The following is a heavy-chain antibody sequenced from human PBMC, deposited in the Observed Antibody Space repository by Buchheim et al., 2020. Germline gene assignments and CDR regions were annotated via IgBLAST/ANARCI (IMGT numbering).Heavy chain of an antibody. CDR2: ISYDGSNK. V-gene: IGHV3-30-3*01. CDR3: ASREVEGTHAFDI. Sequence: QVQLVESGGGVVQPGRSLRFSCAASGFTFSSYAMHWVRQAPGKGLEWVAVISYDGSNKYYADSVKGRFTISRDNSKNTLYLQMNSLRAEDTAVYYCASREVEGTHAFDIWGQGT. J-gene: IGHJ3*02. CDR1: GFTFSSYA. D-gene: IGHD5-24*01.